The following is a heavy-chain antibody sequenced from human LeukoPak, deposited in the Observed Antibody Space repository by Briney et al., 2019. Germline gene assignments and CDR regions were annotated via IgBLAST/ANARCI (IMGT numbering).Heavy chain of an antibody. CDR3: ARDYYDSSGQWYYFDY. V-gene: IGHV3-21*01. J-gene: IGHJ4*02. Sequence: GGSLRLSCAASGVTFSSYRMNWGRQAPGKGVEWGSSISSSGSYIYYADSVKGGFTISRDNANNSLYLHMNSLRAEDTAVYYCARDYYDSSGQWYYFDYRGQGTLVTVSS. CDR1: GVTFSSYR. CDR2: ISSSGSYI. D-gene: IGHD3-22*01.